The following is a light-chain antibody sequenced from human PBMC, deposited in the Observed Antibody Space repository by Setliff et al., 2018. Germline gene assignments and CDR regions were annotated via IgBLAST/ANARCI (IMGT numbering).Light chain of an antibody. J-gene: IGLJ1*01. CDR2: EVN. CDR1: SRDGGAFNH. Sequence: QPVLAQPPSASGSPGQSVAISCTGTSRDGGAFNHVSWYQQHPGKAPKLIIYEVNKRPSGVPDRFSGSKSGNTASLTVSGLQAEDEADYYCSSYAGSYTYVFGSGTKVTVL. V-gene: IGLV2-8*01. CDR3: SSYAGSYTYV.